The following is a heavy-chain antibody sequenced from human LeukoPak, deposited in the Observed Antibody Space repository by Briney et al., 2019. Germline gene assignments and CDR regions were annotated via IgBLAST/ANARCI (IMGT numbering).Heavy chain of an antibody. D-gene: IGHD3-10*01. Sequence: ASVKVSCKVSGYRFTTYYIHWVRQAPGQGLEWMGIITPHSGATTYAQSFQDGVTMTRDMSTGTVYVELSSLTSEDTAVYYCARDHELWSLDYWGQGTLVIVSS. CDR3: ARDHELWSLDY. CDR1: GYRFTTYY. J-gene: IGHJ4*02. CDR2: ITPHSGAT. V-gene: IGHV1-46*01.